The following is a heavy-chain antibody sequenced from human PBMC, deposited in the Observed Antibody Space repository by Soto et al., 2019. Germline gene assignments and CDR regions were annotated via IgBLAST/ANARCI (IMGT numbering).Heavy chain of an antibody. D-gene: IGHD7-27*01. J-gene: IGHJ4*02. CDR1: GFTFITYD. CDR3: VKGNWGDY. Sequence: EVQLLESGGGSVQPGGSLRLSCAASGFTFITYDMTWVRQAPGKGLEWVSVSRGSDGSTYYADSVKGRFTISRDNSKNTVYLQMNSRRADDTAIYYCVKGNWGDYWAQGTRVTVSS. V-gene: IGHV3-23*01. CDR2: SRGSDGST.